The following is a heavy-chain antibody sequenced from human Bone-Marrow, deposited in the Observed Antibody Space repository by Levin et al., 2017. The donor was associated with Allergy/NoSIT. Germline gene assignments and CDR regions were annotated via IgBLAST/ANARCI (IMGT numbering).Heavy chain of an antibody. CDR1: GDTFSGYG. CDR2: IMPTYGAA. D-gene: IGHD3-10*01. Sequence: AASVKVSCKASGDTFSGYGIMWVRQAPGQGLEWMGGIMPTYGAANYAQKFQGRLTITADETTGTVYMELGGLTSGDTAVYYCARDRDWSTMIRGLLYGMDVWGQGTTVTVSS. J-gene: IGHJ6*02. V-gene: IGHV1-69*13. CDR3: ARDRDWSTMIRGLLYGMDV.